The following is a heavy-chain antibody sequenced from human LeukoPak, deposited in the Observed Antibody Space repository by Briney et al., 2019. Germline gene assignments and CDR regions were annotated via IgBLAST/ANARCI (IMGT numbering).Heavy chain of an antibody. J-gene: IGHJ6*02. CDR3: ARAGQTFYPSIAVAGWNLLHYYGMDV. Sequence: ASVKVSCKASGYTFTSYYMHWVRQAPGQGLEWMGIINPSGGSTSYAQKFQGRVTMTRDTSTSTVYMELSSLRSEDTAVYYCARAGQTFYPSIAVAGWNLLHYYGMDVWGQGTTVTVSS. D-gene: IGHD6-19*01. CDR1: GYTFTSYY. CDR2: INPSGGST. V-gene: IGHV1-46*01.